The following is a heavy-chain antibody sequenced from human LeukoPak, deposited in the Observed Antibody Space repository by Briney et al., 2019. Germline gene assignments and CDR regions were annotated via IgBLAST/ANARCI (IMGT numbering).Heavy chain of an antibody. D-gene: IGHD6-6*01. Sequence: PGGSLRLSCAASGFTFSSYAMHWVRQAPGKGLEWVAVISYDGSNKYYADSVKGRFTISRDNSKNTLYLQMNSLRAEDTAVYYCARDLSPFWVEAAQNWFDPWGQGTLVTVSS. CDR2: ISYDGSNK. J-gene: IGHJ5*02. CDR3: ARDLSPFWVEAAQNWFDP. CDR1: GFTFSSYA. V-gene: IGHV3-30*04.